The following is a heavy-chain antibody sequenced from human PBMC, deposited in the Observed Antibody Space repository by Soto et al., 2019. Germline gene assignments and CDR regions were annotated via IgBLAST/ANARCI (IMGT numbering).Heavy chain of an antibody. Sequence: GEALKISCKGSGYSFTSYWIGWVRQMPGKGLEWMGIIYPGDSDTRYSPSFQGQVTISADKSISTAYLQWSSLKASDTAMYYCARPGITGSWYYGMDVWGQGTTVTVSS. CDR3: ARPGITGSWYYGMDV. CDR1: GYSFTSYW. CDR2: IYPGDSDT. D-gene: IGHD1-20*01. V-gene: IGHV5-51*01. J-gene: IGHJ6*02.